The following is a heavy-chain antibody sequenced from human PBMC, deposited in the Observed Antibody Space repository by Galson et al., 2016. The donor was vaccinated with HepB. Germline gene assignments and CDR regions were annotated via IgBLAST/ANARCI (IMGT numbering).Heavy chain of an antibody. Sequence: TLSLTCTVSGGSISSGGHSWIWIRQHAVKGLEWIGCIYNTGTIYNNPSLKSRVSISVDTSKNQFSLKLTSVTAADTAVYFCARGGYALEYWGQGILVTVSS. D-gene: IGHD2-15*01. V-gene: IGHV4-31*03. CDR3: ARGGYALEY. J-gene: IGHJ4*02. CDR2: IYNTGTI. CDR1: GGSISSGGHS.